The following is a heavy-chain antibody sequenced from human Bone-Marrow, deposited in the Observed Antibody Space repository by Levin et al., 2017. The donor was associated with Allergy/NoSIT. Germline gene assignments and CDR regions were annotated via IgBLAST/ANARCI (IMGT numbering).Heavy chain of an antibody. J-gene: IGHJ4*02. V-gene: IGHV3-30*03. CDR1: GFTFSNNG. CDR3: ARDLRSGWALDY. CDR2: ISYDGSNN. Sequence: PGGSLRLSCSASGFTFSNNGMHWVRQAPGKGLEWVAVISYDGSNNYCADSVKGRFTISRDNSKNTLDLQMNSLRAEDTAVYYCARDLRSGWALDYWGQGILVTVSS. D-gene: IGHD6-19*01.